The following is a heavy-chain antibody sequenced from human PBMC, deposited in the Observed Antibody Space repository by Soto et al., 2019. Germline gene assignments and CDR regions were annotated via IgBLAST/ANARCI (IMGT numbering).Heavy chain of an antibody. D-gene: IGHD3-9*01. CDR1: GGSISSYY. V-gene: IGHV4-59*08. Sequence: SETLSLTCTVSGGSISSYYWSWIRQPPGKGLEWIGYIYYSGSTNYNPSLKSRVTISVDTSKNQFSLKLSSVTAADTAVYYCARSIRSENWFDPWGQGTLVTVSS. CDR2: IYYSGST. J-gene: IGHJ5*02. CDR3: ARSIRSENWFDP.